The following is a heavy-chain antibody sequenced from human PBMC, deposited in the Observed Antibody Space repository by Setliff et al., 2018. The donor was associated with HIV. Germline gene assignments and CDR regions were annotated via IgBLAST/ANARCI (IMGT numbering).Heavy chain of an antibody. CDR1: GVSLSSDGYY. J-gene: IGHJ6*03. V-gene: IGHV4-31*03. D-gene: IGHD4-17*01. CDR2: IYYTGTT. Sequence: SETLSLTCTVSGVSLSSDGYYWTWIRQYPGKGLEWIGHIYYTGTTQFTPSLESRATISVDRSKNQFSLRLRVVTAADTAVYYCARINGEYPSYYYMDVWGKGTTVTVSS. CDR3: ARINGEYPSYYYMDV.